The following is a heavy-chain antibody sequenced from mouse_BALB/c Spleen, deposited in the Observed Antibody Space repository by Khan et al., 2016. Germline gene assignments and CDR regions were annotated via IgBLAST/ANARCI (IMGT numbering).Heavy chain of an antibody. J-gene: IGHJ4*01. Sequence: EVQLQESGPSLVKLSQTLSLTCSVTGDSITSGYWNWIRKFPGNKLEYMGYISHSGSTYYNPSLKSRISITRDTSKNQYYLQLNSVTTEDTATYCWARYGGSTYVRGMDYWGQGTSVTVSS. D-gene: IGHD1-1*01. V-gene: IGHV3-8*02. CDR3: ARYGGSTYVRGMDY. CDR2: ISHSGST. CDR1: GDSITSGY.